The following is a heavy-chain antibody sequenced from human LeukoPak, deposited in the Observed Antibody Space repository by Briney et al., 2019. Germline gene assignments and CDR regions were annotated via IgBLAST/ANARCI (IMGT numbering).Heavy chain of an antibody. Sequence: PGGSLRLSCAASGLTYNTYAMHWVRQAPGKGLEYVSAINSNGGSTYYASSVKGRFTISRDNSKNTLYLEMGSQRAEDMAVYYCAACTLTTHYWGQGTLVTVSS. CDR1: GLTYNTYA. J-gene: IGHJ4*02. V-gene: IGHV3-64*01. D-gene: IGHD1-1*01. CDR2: INSNGGST. CDR3: AACTLTTHY.